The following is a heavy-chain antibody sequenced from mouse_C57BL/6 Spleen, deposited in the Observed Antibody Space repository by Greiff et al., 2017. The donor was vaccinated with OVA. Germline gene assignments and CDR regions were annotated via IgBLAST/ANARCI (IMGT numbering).Heavy chain of an antibody. CDR2: IDPYDSET. CDR3: ARRGYYAMDY. Sequence: QVQLQQSGAELVRPGSSVKLSCKASGYTFTSYWMHWVKQRPVQGLEWIGNIDPYDSETHYNQKFKDKATLTVDKSSSTAYMQLSSLTSEDSAVCDCARRGYYAMDYWGQGTSVTVSS. J-gene: IGHJ4*01. V-gene: IGHV1-52*01. CDR1: GYTFTSYW.